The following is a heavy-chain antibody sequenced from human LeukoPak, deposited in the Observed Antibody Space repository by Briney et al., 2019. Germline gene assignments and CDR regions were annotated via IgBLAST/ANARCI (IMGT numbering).Heavy chain of an antibody. CDR1: GYSFTSYG. CDR3: TRGVRALDRKSGSYDAFDV. D-gene: IGHD1-26*01. Sequence: ASVKVSCKSSGYSFTSYGITWVRHAPGQGLELMAWISALNGNTDYAQKLQGRVTVTTDTSTNTAYMELRGLRSDDTAVYYCTRGVRALDRKSGSYDAFDVWGQGTMVTVSS. J-gene: IGHJ3*01. CDR2: ISALNGNT. V-gene: IGHV1-18*01.